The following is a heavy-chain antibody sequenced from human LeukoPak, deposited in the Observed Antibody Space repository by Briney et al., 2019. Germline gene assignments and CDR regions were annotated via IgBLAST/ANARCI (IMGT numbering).Heavy chain of an antibody. D-gene: IGHD5-24*01. Sequence: GGSLRLSCAASGFTFSSYGMHWVRQAPGKGLEWVAFIRNDGSNKYYADSVKGRFTISRDNSKNTLYLQMNSLRAEDTAVYYCARGLQSDYWGQGTLVTVSS. CDR1: GFTFSSYG. V-gene: IGHV3-30*02. CDR3: ARGLQSDY. CDR2: IRNDGSNK. J-gene: IGHJ4*02.